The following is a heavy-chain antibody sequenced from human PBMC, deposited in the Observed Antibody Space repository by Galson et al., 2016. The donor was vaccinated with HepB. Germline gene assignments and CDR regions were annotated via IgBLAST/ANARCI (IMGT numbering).Heavy chain of an antibody. CDR1: GFTFSSYG. J-gene: IGHJ4*02. V-gene: IGHV3-30*18. D-gene: IGHD3-3*01. Sequence: SLRLSCAASGFTFSSYGMHWVRQAPGKGLEWVAVISYDGSNKYYADSVKGRFTISGDNSKNTLYLQMNSLRAEDSAVYYCAKSITIFGVLIKSYFDYWGQGTLVTVSS. CDR2: ISYDGSNK. CDR3: AKSITIFGVLIKSYFDY.